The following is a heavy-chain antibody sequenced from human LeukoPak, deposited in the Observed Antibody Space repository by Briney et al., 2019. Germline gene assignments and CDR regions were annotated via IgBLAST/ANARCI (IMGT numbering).Heavy chain of an antibody. Sequence: PSETLSLTCTVSGGSISSYYWSWIRQPPGKGLEWIGYIYYSGSTNYNPSLKSRVTISADTSKNHFSLRLRSVTAADTAVYYCAREILGMGPRMDVWGQGTTVTVSS. CDR2: IYYSGST. CDR3: AREILGMGPRMDV. D-gene: IGHD1-26*01. CDR1: GGSISSYY. V-gene: IGHV4-59*01. J-gene: IGHJ6*02.